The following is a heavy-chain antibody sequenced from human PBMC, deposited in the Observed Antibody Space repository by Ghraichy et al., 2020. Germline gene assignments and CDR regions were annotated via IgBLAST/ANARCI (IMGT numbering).Heavy chain of an antibody. CDR2: INHSGST. CDR3: ARLATTGAFDI. V-gene: IGHV4-34*01. J-gene: IGHJ3*02. Sequence: SETLSLTCAVYGGSFSGYYWSWIRQPPGKGLEWIGEINHSGSTNYNPSLKSRVTISVDTSKNQFSLKLSSVTAADTAVYYCARLATTGAFDIWGQGTMVTVSS. CDR1: GGSFSGYY. D-gene: IGHD4-17*01.